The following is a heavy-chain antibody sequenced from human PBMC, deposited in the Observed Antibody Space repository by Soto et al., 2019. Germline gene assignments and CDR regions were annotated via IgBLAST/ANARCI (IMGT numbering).Heavy chain of an antibody. Sequence: PSETLSLTCAVSGGSISSGAYSWSWIRQPPGKGLEWVGYIYHSGSTYYNPSLKSRVTISVDRSKNRFSLNLNSVTAADTAVYYCARAYLPITMTYINWFYPWGQGSLVTVSS. V-gene: IGHV4-30-2*01. CDR3: ARAYLPITMTYINWFYP. CDR1: GGSISSGAYS. CDR2: IYHSGST. D-gene: IGHD3-22*01. J-gene: IGHJ5*02.